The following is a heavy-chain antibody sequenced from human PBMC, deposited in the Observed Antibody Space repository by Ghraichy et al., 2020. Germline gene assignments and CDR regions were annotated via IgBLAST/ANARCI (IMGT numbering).Heavy chain of an antibody. V-gene: IGHV4-34*01. CDR1: GGSFSGYY. CDR2: INHSGST. J-gene: IGHJ4*02. D-gene: IGHD5-12*01. Sequence: SETLSLTCAVYGGSFSGYYWSWIRQPPGKGLEWIGEINHSGSTNYNPSLKSRVTISVDTSKNQFSLKLSSVTAADTAVYYCARGSSREATDPSYYFDYWGQGTLVTVSS. CDR3: ARGSSREATDPSYYFDY.